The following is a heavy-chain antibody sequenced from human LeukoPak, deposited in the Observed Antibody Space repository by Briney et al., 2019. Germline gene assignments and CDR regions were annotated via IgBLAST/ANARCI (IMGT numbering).Heavy chain of an antibody. Sequence: PSETLSLTCTVSGGSISSSSYSWGWIRQPPGKGLEWIGSIYYSGSTYYNPSLKGRVTISVDTSKNQFSLKLSSVTAADTAVYYCASNPLWFGETHFDYWGQGTLVTVSS. V-gene: IGHV4-39*01. J-gene: IGHJ4*02. D-gene: IGHD3-10*01. CDR3: ASNPLWFGETHFDY. CDR1: GGSISSSSYS. CDR2: IYYSGST.